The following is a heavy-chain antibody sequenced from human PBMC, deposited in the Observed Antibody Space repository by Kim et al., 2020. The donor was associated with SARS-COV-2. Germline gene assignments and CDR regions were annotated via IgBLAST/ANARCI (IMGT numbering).Heavy chain of an antibody. Sequence: AYAGTTEYAASVNGRFTISRDDSKSIAYLQMNSLKTEDTAVYYCTRDITWGQGTLVTVSS. CDR3: TRDIT. CDR2: AYAGTT. V-gene: IGHV3-49*02. J-gene: IGHJ5*02.